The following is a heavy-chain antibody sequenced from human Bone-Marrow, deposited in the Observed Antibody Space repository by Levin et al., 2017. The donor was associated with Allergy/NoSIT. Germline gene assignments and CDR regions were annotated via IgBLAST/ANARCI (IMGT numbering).Heavy chain of an antibody. Sequence: SVKVSCKASGGTFSSYTISWVRQAPGQGLEWMGRIIPILGIANYAQKFQGRVTITADKSTSTAYMELSSLRSEDTAVYYCARDQGLMVYDTYYFDYWGQGTLVTVSS. D-gene: IGHD2-8*01. J-gene: IGHJ4*02. CDR1: GGTFSSYT. V-gene: IGHV1-69*04. CDR3: ARDQGLMVYDTYYFDY. CDR2: IIPILGIA.